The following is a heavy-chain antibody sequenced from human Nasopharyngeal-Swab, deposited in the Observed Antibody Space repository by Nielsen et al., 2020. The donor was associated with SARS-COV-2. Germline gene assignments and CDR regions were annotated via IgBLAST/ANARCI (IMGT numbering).Heavy chain of an antibody. CDR3: AKGQQWLDELDY. CDR2: ISDNSANT. J-gene: IGHJ4*02. CDR1: GFIFSSNA. Sequence: GESLKTSCAASGFIFSSNAMSWVRQAQGKGLERVSGISDNSANTYYADSLTGRFTISKDMSKNTLYLQMNSLRAEDTAVYFCAKGQQWLDELDYWGQGTLVTVSS. D-gene: IGHD6-19*01. V-gene: IGHV3-23*01.